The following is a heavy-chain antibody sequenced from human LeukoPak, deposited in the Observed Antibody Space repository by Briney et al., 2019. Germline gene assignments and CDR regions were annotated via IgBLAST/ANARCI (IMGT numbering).Heavy chain of an antibody. CDR2: IKSKTDGGTT. D-gene: IGHD2-2*01. Sequence: PGGSLRLSCAASGFTFSNAWMSWVRQAPGKGLEWVGRIKSKTDGGTTDYAAPVKGRFTISRDDSKNTLYLQMNSLKTEDTAVYYCTTGPTRYCSSTSCYVSETWGQGTLVTVSS. J-gene: IGHJ5*02. V-gene: IGHV3-15*01. CDR3: TTGPTRYCSSTSCYVSET. CDR1: GFTFSNAW.